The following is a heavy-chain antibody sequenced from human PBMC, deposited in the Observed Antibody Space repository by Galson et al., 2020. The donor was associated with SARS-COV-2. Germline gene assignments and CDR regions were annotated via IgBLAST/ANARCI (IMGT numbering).Heavy chain of an antibody. CDR1: GFTVSSNY. J-gene: IGHJ6*02. CDR2: IYSGGST. V-gene: IGHV3-53*01. D-gene: IGHD3-9*01. CDR3: ASGPPILTGGVRYGMDV. Sequence: GGSLRLSCAASGFTVSSNYMSWVRQAPGKGLEWVSVIYSGGSTYYADSVKGRFTISRDNSKNTLYLQMNSLRAEDTAVYYCASGPPILTGGVRYGMDVWGQGTTVTVSS.